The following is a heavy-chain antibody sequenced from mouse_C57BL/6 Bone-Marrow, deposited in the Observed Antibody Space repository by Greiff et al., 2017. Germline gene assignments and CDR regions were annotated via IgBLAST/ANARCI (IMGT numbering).Heavy chain of an antibody. J-gene: IGHJ4*01. CDR3: ARTYYRGYCAMDY. V-gene: IGHV1-18*01. Sequence: VQLQQSGPELVKPGASVKIPCKASGYTFTDYNMDWVKQSHGKSLEWIGDINPNNGGTIYNQKFKGKATLTVDKSSSTAYMELRSLTSEDTAVYYCARTYYRGYCAMDYWGQGTSVTVSS. CDR1: GYTFTDYN. D-gene: IGHD1-1*01. CDR2: INPNNGGT.